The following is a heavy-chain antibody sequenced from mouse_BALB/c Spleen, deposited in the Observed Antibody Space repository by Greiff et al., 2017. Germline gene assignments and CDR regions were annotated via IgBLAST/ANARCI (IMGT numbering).Heavy chain of an antibody. CDR3: ARGWFAY. CDR2: INPGSGGT. Sequence: VQLQQSGAELVRPGTSVKVSCKASGYAFTNYLIEWVKQRPGQGLEWIGVINPGSGGTNYNEKFKGKATLTADKSSSTAYMQLSSLTSDDSAVYFCARGWFAYWGQGTLVTVSA. V-gene: IGHV1-54*01. CDR1: GYAFTNYL. J-gene: IGHJ3*01.